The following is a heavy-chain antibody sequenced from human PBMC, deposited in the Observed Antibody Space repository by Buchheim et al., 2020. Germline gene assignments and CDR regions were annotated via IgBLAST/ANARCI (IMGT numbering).Heavy chain of an antibody. CDR2: INPNSGGT. D-gene: IGHD2-21*01. V-gene: IGHV1-2*04. CDR3: ARDVRPCGGDCYSILSVPGYYYYGMDV. J-gene: IGHJ6*02. CDR1: GYTFTGYY. Sequence: QVQLVQSGAEVKKPGASVKVSCKASGYTFTGYYMHWVRQAPGQGLEWMGWINPNSGGTNYAQKFQGWVTMTRDTSISTASMELSRLRSDDTAVYYCARDVRPCGGDCYSILSVPGYYYYGMDVWGQGTT.